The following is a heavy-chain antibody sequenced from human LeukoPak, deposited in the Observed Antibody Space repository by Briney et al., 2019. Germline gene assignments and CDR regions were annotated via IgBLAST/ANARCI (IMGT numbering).Heavy chain of an antibody. J-gene: IGHJ4*02. Sequence: GGSLRLSCAASGFVFSSHWMSWVRQAPGKGLEWVDNIKQDGSEKYYVDSVKGRFTSSRDNAKNSLYLQINTLTAEDTAVYSCARVGEMATSPFDYWGQGTLVTVSS. D-gene: IGHD5-24*01. CDR1: GFVFSSHW. V-gene: IGHV3-7*01. CDR3: ARVGEMATSPFDY. CDR2: IKQDGSEK.